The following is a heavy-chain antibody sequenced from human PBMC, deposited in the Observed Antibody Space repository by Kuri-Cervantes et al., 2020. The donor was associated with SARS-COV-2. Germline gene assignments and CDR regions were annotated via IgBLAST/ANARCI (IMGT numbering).Heavy chain of an antibody. J-gene: IGHJ4*02. CDR1: GGSISSSSYY. D-gene: IGHD6-19*01. V-gene: IGHV4-39*07. CDR2: IYYSGST. CDR3: ARRYGGHFHAVAAPGPYYFDY. Sequence: SETLSLTCTVSGGSISSSSYYWGWIRQPPGKGLEWIGSIYYSGSTYYNPSLKSRVTISVDTSKNQFSLKLSSVTAADTAVCYCARRYGGHFHAVAAPGPYYFDYWGQGTLVTVSS.